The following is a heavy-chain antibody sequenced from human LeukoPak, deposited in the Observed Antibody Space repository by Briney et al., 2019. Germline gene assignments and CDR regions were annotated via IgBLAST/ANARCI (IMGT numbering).Heavy chain of an antibody. CDR2: IRYDGSNT. D-gene: IGHD1-26*01. CDR3: ARDPYSGNYGNYYYYYMDV. CDR1: GFTFNNYG. J-gene: IGHJ6*03. Sequence: GGSLRLSCAASGFTFNNYGMHWVRQAPGKGLEWLAFIRYDGSNTYYADSVKGRFTVSRDDSKNTLYLQMNSLRGDDTAVYYCARDPYSGNYGNYYYYYMDVWGKGTTVTISS. V-gene: IGHV3-30*02.